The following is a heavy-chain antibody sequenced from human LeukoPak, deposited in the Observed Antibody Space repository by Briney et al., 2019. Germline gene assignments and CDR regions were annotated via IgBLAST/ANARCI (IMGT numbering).Heavy chain of an antibody. Sequence: SQTLSLACAISGDSVSSNNGAWNWIRQSPSRGLEWLGRTYYRSKWFNDYAVSVKSRIIINPDTSKNQFSLQLNSVTPEDTAVYYCATREMDVWGQGTTVTVSS. CDR3: ATREMDV. J-gene: IGHJ6*02. CDR1: GDSVSSNNGA. V-gene: IGHV6-1*01. CDR2: TYYRSKWFN. D-gene: IGHD1-26*01.